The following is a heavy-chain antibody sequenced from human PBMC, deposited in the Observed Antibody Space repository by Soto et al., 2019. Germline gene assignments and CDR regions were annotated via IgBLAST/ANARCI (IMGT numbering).Heavy chain of an antibody. CDR2: IYYSGST. CDR3: AKIDSWRFGWLRPFDS. J-gene: IGHJ4*02. CDR1: GGSISSYY. V-gene: IGHV4-59*12. D-gene: IGHD3-3*01. Sequence: ETLSLTCTVSGGSISSYYWSWIRQPPGKGLEWIGYIYYSGSTNYNPSLKSRVTFSRDNSKNTLYLQMSSLRAEDTAVYYCAKIDSWRFGWLRPFDSWSQGTLVNVSS.